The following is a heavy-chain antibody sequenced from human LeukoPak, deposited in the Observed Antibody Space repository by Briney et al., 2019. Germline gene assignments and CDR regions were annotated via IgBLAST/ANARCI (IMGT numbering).Heavy chain of an antibody. CDR2: IYPGDSDT. V-gene: IGHV5-51*01. Sequence: GESLQISCKGSGYSFTSYWIGWVRQMPGKGLEGMGIIYPGDSDTRYSPSFQGQVTISADKSISTAYLQWSSLKASDTAMYYCARHAYSSGWPTDYWGQGTLVTVSS. CDR1: GYSFTSYW. D-gene: IGHD6-19*01. CDR3: ARHAYSSGWPTDY. J-gene: IGHJ4*02.